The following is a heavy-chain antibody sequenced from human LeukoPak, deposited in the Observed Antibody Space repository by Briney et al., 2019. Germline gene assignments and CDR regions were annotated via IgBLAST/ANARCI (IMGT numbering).Heavy chain of an antibody. CDR2: INHSGST. CDR1: GFTFSIHI. CDR3: ARLTKNDSGSFRFGKKKRGYMDV. D-gene: IGHD3-10*01. J-gene: IGHJ6*03. Sequence: GSLRLSCAASGFTFSIHIMNWVRQAPGKGLEWIGEINHSGSTNYNPSLKSRVTISVDTSKNQFSLKLSSVTAADTAVYYCARLTKNDSGSFRFGKKKRGYMDVWGKGTTVTISS. V-gene: IGHV4-34*01.